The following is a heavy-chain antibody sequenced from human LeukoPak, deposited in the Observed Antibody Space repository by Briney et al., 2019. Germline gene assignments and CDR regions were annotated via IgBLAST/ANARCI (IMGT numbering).Heavy chain of an antibody. CDR2: INPNSGGT. V-gene: IGHV1-2*06. D-gene: IGHD3-3*01. CDR3: ARVAIFGVAPADY. Sequence: ASVKVSCKASGYTFTGYYMHWVRQAPGQGLEWMGRINPNSGGTNYAQKFQGRVTMTRDTSISTAYMELSRLRSDDTAVYYCARVAIFGVAPADYWGQGTLVTVSS. J-gene: IGHJ4*02. CDR1: GYTFTGYY.